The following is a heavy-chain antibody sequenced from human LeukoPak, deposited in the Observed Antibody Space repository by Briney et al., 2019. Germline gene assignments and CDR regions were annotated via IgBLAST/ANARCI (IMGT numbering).Heavy chain of an antibody. J-gene: IGHJ4*02. CDR3: ITRPNPVGY. D-gene: IGHD1-26*01. V-gene: IGHV3-15*01. Sequence: GGSLRLSCAASGFTFSSAWMSWVRQAPGKGLEWVGRIKTKTDGRATDYAAPVKGRFTISRDDSKHTLYLQMNSLTTEDTAVYYCITRPNPVGYWGQGTLVTVSS. CDR1: GFTFSSAW. CDR2: IKTKTDGRAT.